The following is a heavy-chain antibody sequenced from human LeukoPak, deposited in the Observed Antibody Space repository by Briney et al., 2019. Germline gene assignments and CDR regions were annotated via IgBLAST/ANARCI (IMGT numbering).Heavy chain of an antibody. D-gene: IGHD5-18*01. V-gene: IGHV1-8*01. CDR2: MNPTSGYT. CDR1: EYTFTSYD. J-gene: IGHJ2*01. CDR3: ARMRGYSLGYWYLDL. Sequence: ASVKVSCKAAEYTFTSYDINWVRQATGQGLEWMGWMNPTSGYTGYAQKFQGRVTMTRDTSISTAYMELSSLRSDDTAVYYCARMRGYSLGYWYLDLWGPGTLVTVSS.